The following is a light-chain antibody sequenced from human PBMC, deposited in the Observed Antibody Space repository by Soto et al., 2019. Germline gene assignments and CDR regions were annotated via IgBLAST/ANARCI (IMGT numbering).Light chain of an antibody. J-gene: IGKJ2*02. CDR3: QQRSNWPRT. CDR2: DAS. CDR1: QSVSSY. V-gene: IGKV3-11*01. Sequence: EIVLTQSPATLSLSPGERATLSCRASQSVSSYLAWYQQKPGQAPRLLIYDASNRATVIPARFSGSGSGTEFTLTISSLSPEDFAVYYCQQRSNWPRTFGQGTKLEIK.